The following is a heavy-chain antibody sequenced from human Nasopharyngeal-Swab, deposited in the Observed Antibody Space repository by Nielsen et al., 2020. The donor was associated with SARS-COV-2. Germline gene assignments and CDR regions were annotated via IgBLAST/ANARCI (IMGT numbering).Heavy chain of an antibody. J-gene: IGHJ6*03. CDR3: TRDFPFSVDTATRGYMDV. CDR1: GFTFGDYA. CDR2: IRNKDYGGTT. Sequence: GGSLRLSCTASGFTFGDYAMNWFRQAQGKGLEWVTYIRNKDYGGTTEYAASVRGRFTISRDDSKNIAYLQMNSLTTEDTAVYYCTRDFPFSVDTATRGYMDVWAKGPRLPSP. D-gene: IGHD5-18*01. V-gene: IGHV3-49*03.